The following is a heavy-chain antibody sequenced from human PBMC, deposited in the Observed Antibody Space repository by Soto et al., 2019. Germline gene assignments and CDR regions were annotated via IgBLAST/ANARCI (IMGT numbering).Heavy chain of an antibody. J-gene: IGHJ6*02. CDR1: GYTFTGYY. D-gene: IGHD3-10*01. Sequence: GASVKVSCKASGYTFTGYYMHWVRQAPGQGLEWMGWINPNSGGTNYAQKFQGWVTMTRDTSISTAYMELSRLRSDDTAVYYCARGGSASYPYYYYYYGMDVWGQGTTVTVSS. CDR3: ARGGSASYPYYYYYYGMDV. CDR2: INPNSGGT. V-gene: IGHV1-2*04.